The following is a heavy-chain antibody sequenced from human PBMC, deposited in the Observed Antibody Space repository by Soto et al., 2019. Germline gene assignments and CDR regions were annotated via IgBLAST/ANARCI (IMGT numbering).Heavy chain of an antibody. V-gene: IGHV1-69*06. D-gene: IGHD3-3*01. J-gene: IGHJ6*02. Sequence: SVKVSGKASGGTFSSYAISWVRQAPVQGLEWMGGIIPIFGTANYAQKFQGRVTITADKSTSTAYMELSSLRSEDTAVYYCARRRAGDFWSGYSPYGMDVWGQGTTVTVSS. CDR3: ARRRAGDFWSGYSPYGMDV. CDR1: GGTFSSYA. CDR2: IIPIFGTA.